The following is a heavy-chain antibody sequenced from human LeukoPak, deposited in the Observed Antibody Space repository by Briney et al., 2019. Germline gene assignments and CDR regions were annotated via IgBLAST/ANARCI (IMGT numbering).Heavy chain of an antibody. CDR2: IIPIFGTA. D-gene: IGHD3-22*01. Sequence: SVKVSCKASGGTFSSYAISWVRQAPGQGLGWMGGIIPIFGTANYAQKFQGRVTITADESTSTAYMELSSLRSEDTAVYYCAHERTYYYDSSGYSSWGQGTLVTVSS. CDR1: GGTFSSYA. CDR3: AHERTYYYDSSGYSS. V-gene: IGHV1-69*13. J-gene: IGHJ4*02.